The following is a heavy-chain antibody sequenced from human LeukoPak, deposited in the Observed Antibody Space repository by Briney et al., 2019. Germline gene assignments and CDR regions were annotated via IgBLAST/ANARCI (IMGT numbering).Heavy chain of an antibody. J-gene: IGHJ5*02. Sequence: PSETLSLTCTVSGGSISSYYWSWLRQPPGKGLEWIGYIYYSGSTNYNPSLKSRVTISVDTSKNQFSLKLNSVTAADTAVYYCARRLRLDWFDPWGQGTLVTVSS. CDR3: ARRLRLDWFDP. V-gene: IGHV4-59*08. D-gene: IGHD6-19*01. CDR1: GGSISSYY. CDR2: IYYSGST.